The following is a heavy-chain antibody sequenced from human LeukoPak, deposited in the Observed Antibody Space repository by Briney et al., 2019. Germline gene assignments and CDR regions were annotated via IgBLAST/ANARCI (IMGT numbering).Heavy chain of an antibody. J-gene: IGHJ4*02. CDR1: GFNFENYG. CDR2: ISPDGSTT. Sequence: GGSLRLSCAASGFNFENYGMSWVRQAPEKGLEWVSRISPDGSTTGHADSVKGRFTTSRDNAKNTLFLQMNSLRAEDTAVYYCTRDFDFSSAIWGQGTLVTVSS. V-gene: IGHV3-74*01. CDR3: TRDFDFSSAI. D-gene: IGHD3-3*01.